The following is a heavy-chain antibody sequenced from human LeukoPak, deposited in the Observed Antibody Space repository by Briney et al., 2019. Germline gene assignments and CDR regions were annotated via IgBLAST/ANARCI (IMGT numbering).Heavy chain of an antibody. CDR3: ARDSSPAYYYYMDV. Sequence: GGSLRLSCAASGFTFSSYEMNWVRQAPGKGLEWVSYISSSGSTIYYADSVKGRFTISRDNAKNSLYLQMNSLRAEDTAVYYCARDSSPAYYYYMDVWGKGTTVTVSS. J-gene: IGHJ6*03. V-gene: IGHV3-48*03. CDR2: ISSSGSTI. CDR1: GFTFSSYE.